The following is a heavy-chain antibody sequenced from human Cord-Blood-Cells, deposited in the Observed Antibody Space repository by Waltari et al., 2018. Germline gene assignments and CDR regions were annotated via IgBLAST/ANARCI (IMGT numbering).Heavy chain of an antibody. Sequence: QVQLVQSGAEVKKPGASVKVSCKASEYTFTSYAMHWVRQAPGQRLEWMGWINAGNGNTKYSQKFQGRVTITRDTSASTAYMELSSLRSEDTAVYYCAKDRDGYNYFDYWGQGTLVTVSS. CDR3: AKDRDGYNYFDY. D-gene: IGHD5-12*01. J-gene: IGHJ4*02. V-gene: IGHV1-3*01. CDR1: EYTFTSYA. CDR2: INAGNGNT.